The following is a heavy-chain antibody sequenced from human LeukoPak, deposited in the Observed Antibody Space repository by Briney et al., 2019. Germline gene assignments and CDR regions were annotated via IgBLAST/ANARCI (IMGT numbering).Heavy chain of an antibody. CDR1: GFTFSSYG. V-gene: IGHV3-30*18. CDR2: ISYEGSNK. J-gene: IGHJ4*02. Sequence: GGSLRLSCAASGFTFSSYGMHWVRQAPGKGLEWVAVISYEGSNKYYADSVKGRFTISRDNSKNTLYLQMNSLRAEDTAVYYCAKDSDFWSGYSDYWGQGTLVTVSS. CDR3: AKDSDFWSGYSDY. D-gene: IGHD3-3*01.